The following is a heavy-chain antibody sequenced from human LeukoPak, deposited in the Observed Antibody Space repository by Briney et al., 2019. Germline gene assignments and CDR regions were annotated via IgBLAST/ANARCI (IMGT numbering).Heavy chain of an antibody. CDR2: IYYSGST. D-gene: IGHD6-13*01. V-gene: IGHV4-59*02. J-gene: IGHJ4*02. Sequence: PSETLSLTCTVSGGSVSSSYWSWIRQPPGKGLEYIGYIYYSGSTNYNPSLKSRVTISVDTSKNQFSLKLSSVTAADTAVYYCARDLAAADGSPPDYWGQGTLVTVSS. CDR1: GGSVSSSY. CDR3: ARDLAAADGSPPDY.